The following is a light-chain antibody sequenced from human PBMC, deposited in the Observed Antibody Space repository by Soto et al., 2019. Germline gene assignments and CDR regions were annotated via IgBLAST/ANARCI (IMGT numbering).Light chain of an antibody. CDR3: QQYGSSPKT. J-gene: IGKJ1*01. Sequence: EIVLTQSPGTLSLSPGERATLSCRASQSVSSSYLAWYQQKPGQAPRLLIYGASSRATGIPDRFSGSGSGTDFTLTISRLKPEYFAVYYCQQYGSSPKTFGQGTKVEIK. CDR2: GAS. V-gene: IGKV3-20*01. CDR1: QSVSSSY.